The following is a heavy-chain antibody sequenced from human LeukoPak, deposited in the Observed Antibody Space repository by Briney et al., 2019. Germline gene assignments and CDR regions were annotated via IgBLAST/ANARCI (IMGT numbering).Heavy chain of an antibody. V-gene: IGHV3-21*01. Sequence: GGSLRPSCAVSGFTFSYYSINWVRQEPGNGLEWISSSSGSSGSIFYADSVKGRFTISRDDDKNSLYLQMNSLRAEDTAVYYCARDFYGSGTSVYWGQETLVTVPS. D-gene: IGHD3-10*01. CDR3: ARDFYGSGTSVY. CDR1: GFTFSYYS. J-gene: IGHJ4*02. CDR2: SSGSSGSI.